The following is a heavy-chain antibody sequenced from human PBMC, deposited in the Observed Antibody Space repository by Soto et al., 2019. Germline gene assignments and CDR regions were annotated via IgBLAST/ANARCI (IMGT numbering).Heavy chain of an antibody. CDR2: IKQDGSEK. CDR1: GFTFSSYW. J-gene: IGHJ2*01. Sequence: EVQLVESGGGLVQPGGSLRLSCAASGFTFSSYWMSWVRQAPGKGLVWVANIKQDGSEKYYVDSVKGRFTISRDNAKNSLYLQMNSLRAEDTAVYYCARVIAARRGGGNWYFDLWGRGTLVTVSS. D-gene: IGHD6-6*01. CDR3: ARVIAARRGGGNWYFDL. V-gene: IGHV3-7*04.